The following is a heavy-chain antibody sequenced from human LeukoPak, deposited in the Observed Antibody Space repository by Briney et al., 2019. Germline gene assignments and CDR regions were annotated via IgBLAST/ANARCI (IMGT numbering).Heavy chain of an antibody. J-gene: IGHJ4*02. CDR1: GGSVSSGSYC. CDR2: INFTGST. D-gene: IGHD5-12*01. CDR3: ARDPYGGYGAFDY. Sequence: PSETLSLTCTVSGGSVSSGSYCWSWIRQPPGKGLEWIGYINFTGSTNYNPSLKSRVTILLDTSKNQFSLRLCSVNAADTAVYYCARDPYGGYGAFDYWGQGSLVTVSS. V-gene: IGHV4-61*01.